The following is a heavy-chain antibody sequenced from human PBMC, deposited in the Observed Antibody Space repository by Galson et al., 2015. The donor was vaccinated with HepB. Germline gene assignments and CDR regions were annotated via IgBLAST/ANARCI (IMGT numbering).Heavy chain of an antibody. D-gene: IGHD6-19*01. V-gene: IGHV1-3*01. CDR3: ARGGYSSGWRHFDY. Sequence: SVKVSCKASGYTFTSYIMHWVRQAPGQRLEWMGWINADNGNTKYSQKFQGRVTITRDTSASTAHMELSGLRSEDTAVYYCARGGYSSGWRHFDYWGQGTLVTVSS. J-gene: IGHJ4*02. CDR2: INADNGNT. CDR1: GYTFTSYI.